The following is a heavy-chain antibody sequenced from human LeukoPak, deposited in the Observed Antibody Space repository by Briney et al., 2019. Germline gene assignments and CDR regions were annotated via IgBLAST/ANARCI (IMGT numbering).Heavy chain of an antibody. V-gene: IGHV1-2*02. CDR3: ARELSLRLYYMDV. D-gene: IGHD3-16*02. CDR1: GYTFTGYY. Sequence: GASVKVSCKASGYTFTGYYIHWVRQAPGQGLEWMGWINPNSGGTNYAQKFQGRVTMTRDTSISTAYMELSRLRSDDTAVFYCARELSLRLYYMDVWGKGTTVTVSS. CDR2: INPNSGGT. J-gene: IGHJ6*03.